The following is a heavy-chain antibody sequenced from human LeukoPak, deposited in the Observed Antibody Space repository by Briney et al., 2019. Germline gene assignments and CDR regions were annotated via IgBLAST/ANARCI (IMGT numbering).Heavy chain of an antibody. CDR2: IKSKTDGGTT. J-gene: IGHJ4*02. D-gene: IGHD3-3*01. CDR3: TTDPPDFWSGRYDY. V-gene: IGHV3-15*01. Sequence: GGSLRLSCAASGFTFSNAWMSWVRQAPGKGLEWVGRIKSKTDGGTTDYAAPVKGRFTISRDDSKNTLYLQMNSLKTEDTAVYYCTTDPPDFWSGRYDYWGQGTLVTVSS. CDR1: GFTFSNAW.